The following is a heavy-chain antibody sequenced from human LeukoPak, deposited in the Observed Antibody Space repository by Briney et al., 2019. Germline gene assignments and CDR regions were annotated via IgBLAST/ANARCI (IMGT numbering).Heavy chain of an antibody. J-gene: IGHJ4*02. CDR3: ARGTGWPQFDY. Sequence: SQTLSLACAISGDSVSRDSIAWNWIRQSPSRGLEWLGRTYYKSAWYNDYAVSVKGRIIINPDTSKNQLSLHLNSVTPEDTAVYYCARGTGWPQFDYWGQGTLVTVSS. D-gene: IGHD6-19*01. V-gene: IGHV6-1*01. CDR2: TYYKSAWYN. CDR1: GDSVSRDSIA.